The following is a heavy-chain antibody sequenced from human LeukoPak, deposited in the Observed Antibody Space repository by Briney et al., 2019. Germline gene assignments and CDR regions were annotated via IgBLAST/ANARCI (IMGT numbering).Heavy chain of an antibody. Sequence: GGSLRLSCAASGFASGFTFSDYAVSWVRQAPGKGPEWVASVNGRGATTYYADSVRGRFTISRDNSKNTVYLQMISLGAGDTAVYFCAKAPATGEGYYFYYMDVWGKGTTVTVSS. CDR2: VNGRGATT. J-gene: IGHJ6*03. CDR1: GFTFSDYA. D-gene: IGHD7-27*01. CDR3: AKAPATGEGYYFYYMDV. V-gene: IGHV3-23*01.